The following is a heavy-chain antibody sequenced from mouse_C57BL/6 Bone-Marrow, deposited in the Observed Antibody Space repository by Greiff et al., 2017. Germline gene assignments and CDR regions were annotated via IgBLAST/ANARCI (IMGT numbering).Heavy chain of an antibody. J-gene: IGHJ3*01. Sequence: EVQLQQSGAELVRPGASVKLSCTASGFNIKDDYMHWVKQRPEQGLEWIGWIDPENGDTEYASKFQGKATITADTSSNTAYLQLSSLTSEDTAVYYCTTDYYGYDWFADWGQGTLVTVSA. CDR1: GFNIKDDY. CDR2: IDPENGDT. D-gene: IGHD2-2*01. CDR3: TTDYYGYDWFAD. V-gene: IGHV14-4*01.